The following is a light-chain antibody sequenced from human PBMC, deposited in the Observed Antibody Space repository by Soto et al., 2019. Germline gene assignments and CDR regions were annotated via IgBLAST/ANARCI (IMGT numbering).Light chain of an antibody. CDR3: QQYNNWPYT. V-gene: IGKV3-15*01. Sequence: EIVMTQSPATLAVSPGERAALSCRASQSVSSNFAWYQQKPGQAPRLLIYGASSRATGTPVRFSGSGSGTEFTLTISRLQSEDFAVYYCQQYNNWPYTFGLGTKREMK. CDR2: GAS. CDR1: QSVSSN. J-gene: IGKJ2*01.